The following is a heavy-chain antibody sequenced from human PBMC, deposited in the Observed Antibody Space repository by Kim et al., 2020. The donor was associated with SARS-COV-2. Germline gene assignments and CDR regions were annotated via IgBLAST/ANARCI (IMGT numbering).Heavy chain of an antibody. CDR2: IHHTGAT. Sequence: SETLSLTCTVSRGSINAYYFNWVRQPPGKGLEWIGYIHHTGATVYNPSLQSRVTTSVDTSRNQFFLTMHSVTAADTAVYFCAILPLAENWGWTDTFDIWG. CDR1: RGSINAYY. D-gene: IGHD3-16*01. J-gene: IGHJ3*02. CDR3: AILPLAENWGWTDTFDI. V-gene: IGHV4-59*13.